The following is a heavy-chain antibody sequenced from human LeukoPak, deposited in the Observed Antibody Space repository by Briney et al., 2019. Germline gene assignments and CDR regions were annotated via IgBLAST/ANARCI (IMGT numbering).Heavy chain of an antibody. V-gene: IGHV7-4-1*02. CDR2: INTNTGNP. D-gene: IGHD6-19*01. Sequence: GASVKVSCKASGGTFSSYAISWVRQAPGQGLEWMGWINTNTGNPTYAQGFTGRFVFSLDTSVSTAYLQISSLKAEDTAVYYCASPEGSSGWYYFDYWGQGTLVTVSS. J-gene: IGHJ4*02. CDR3: ASPEGSSGWYYFDY. CDR1: GGTFSSYA.